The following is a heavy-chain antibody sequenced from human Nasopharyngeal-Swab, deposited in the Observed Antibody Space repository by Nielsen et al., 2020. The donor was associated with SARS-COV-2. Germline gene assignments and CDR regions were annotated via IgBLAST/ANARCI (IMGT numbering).Heavy chain of an antibody. CDR3: ARHSSGWSFDY. D-gene: IGHD6-19*01. CDR2: IYYSGNT. V-gene: IGHV4-39*01. CDR1: GASISSSNYY. J-gene: IGHJ4*01. Sequence: SETLSLTRTVSGASISSSNYYWGWIRQPPGKGLEWIGTIYYSGNTYFNPSLKSRVTMSVDTSKHQFSLNLSSVTAADTALYYCARHSSGWSFDYWDHGTLVPSPQ.